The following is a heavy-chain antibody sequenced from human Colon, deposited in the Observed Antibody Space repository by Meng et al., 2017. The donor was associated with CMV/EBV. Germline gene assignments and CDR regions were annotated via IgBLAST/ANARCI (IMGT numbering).Heavy chain of an antibody. Sequence: QGRRGQFGAWVNKPGASVEVSCKASGYTFTGYFMYWVHQAPGKGLEWMGSINPNSGGTNYAQKFQGRVTMTRDTSINTAYMELSRLRYDDTAVYYCATVSGGDFDYWGQGTLVTVSS. CDR1: GYTFTGYF. D-gene: IGHD1-26*01. CDR2: INPNSGGT. CDR3: ATVSGGDFDY. J-gene: IGHJ4*02. V-gene: IGHV1-2*02.